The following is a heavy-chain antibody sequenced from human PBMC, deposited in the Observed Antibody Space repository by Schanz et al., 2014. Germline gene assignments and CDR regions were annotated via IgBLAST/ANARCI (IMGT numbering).Heavy chain of an antibody. D-gene: IGHD1-26*01. CDR1: GGSISTYY. CDR3: ARLGSPHCATSDCHHDWFGP. CDR2: IYYTGTT. Sequence: QVQLQESGPGVVKPSETLSLTCTVSGGSISTYYWSWIRQSPGKGLEWIGYIYYTGTTNYNPSLKSRVTISVDPSKNHFSRSRGSVTAADTAVYYCARLGSPHCATSDCHHDWFGPWGQGTLVTVSS. V-gene: IGHV4-59*08. J-gene: IGHJ5*02.